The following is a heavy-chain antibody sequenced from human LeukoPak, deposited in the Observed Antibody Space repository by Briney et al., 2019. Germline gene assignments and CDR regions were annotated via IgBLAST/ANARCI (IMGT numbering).Heavy chain of an antibody. V-gene: IGHV3-23*01. J-gene: IGHJ4*02. CDR2: IYPNGGST. D-gene: IGHD6-19*01. CDR3: AKDSPGGIAVAFFDY. Sequence: GGSLRLPCAASGFTFSTYSMTWVRQGPGKGLEWVSSIYPNGGSTFYADPVKGRFTISRDNSKNTLYLQMNSLRAEDTAVYYCAKDSPGGIAVAFFDYWGQGTLVTVSS. CDR1: GFTFSTYS.